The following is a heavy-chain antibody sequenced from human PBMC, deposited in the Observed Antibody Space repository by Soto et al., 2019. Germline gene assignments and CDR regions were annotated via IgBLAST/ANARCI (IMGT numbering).Heavy chain of an antibody. V-gene: IGHV3-21*01. CDR2: ITNRGTHT. CDR3: ARAHEVAWFDS. J-gene: IGHJ5*01. D-gene: IGHD2-15*01. CDR1: GFSFSSYT. Sequence: EVQLVESGGGLVKPGESLRLSCAASGFSFSSYTMNWVRQAPGKGLQWVSSITNRGTHTYSADSVKGRFTISRDNDKNSLYLQMNNLRAEDTAIYFLARAHEVAWFDSWGLGTLVTVTS.